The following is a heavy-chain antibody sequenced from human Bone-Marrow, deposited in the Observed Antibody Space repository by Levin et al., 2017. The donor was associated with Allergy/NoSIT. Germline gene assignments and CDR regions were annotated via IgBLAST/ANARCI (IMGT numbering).Heavy chain of an antibody. CDR3: ATSRVFDY. J-gene: IGHJ4*02. Sequence: GESLKISCTASGFTFSDHFMSWIRQAPGKGLQWLSYISSSGSNILYVDSVKGRFTISRDNAKNSLYLQMNDLRAEDTAVYYCATSRVFDYWGQGTVVTVSS. CDR1: GFTFSDHF. V-gene: IGHV3-11*01. CDR2: ISSSGSNI.